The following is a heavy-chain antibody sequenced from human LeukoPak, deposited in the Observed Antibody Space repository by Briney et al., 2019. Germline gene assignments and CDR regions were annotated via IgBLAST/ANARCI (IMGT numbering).Heavy chain of an antibody. CDR1: GYNFTTYW. CDR2: IYPRDSQI. D-gene: IGHD6-25*01. CDR3: ARHTKRPQAGWFDP. V-gene: IGHV5-51*01. Sequence: KTGESLKISCKASGYNFTTYWIGWVRQMPGKGLEYMGIIYPRDSQIRYSPSFQGQVTISADKSISTAYLQWTSLKASDTAIYYCARHTKRPQAGWFDPWGQGTLVTVSS. J-gene: IGHJ5*02.